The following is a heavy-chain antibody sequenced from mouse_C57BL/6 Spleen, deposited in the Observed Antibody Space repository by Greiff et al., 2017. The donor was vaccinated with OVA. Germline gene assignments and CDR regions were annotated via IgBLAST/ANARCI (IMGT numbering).Heavy chain of an antibody. D-gene: IGHD2-5*01. CDR1: GFSLTSYG. Sequence: VQLVESGPGLVQPSQSLSITCTVSGFSLTSYGVHWVRQSPGKGLEWLGVIWSGGSTDYNAAFISRLSISKDNSKSQVFFKMNSLQADDTAIYYCASLVTQFYYAMDYWGQGTSVTVSS. CDR2: IWSGGST. CDR3: ASLVTQFYYAMDY. J-gene: IGHJ4*01. V-gene: IGHV2-2*01.